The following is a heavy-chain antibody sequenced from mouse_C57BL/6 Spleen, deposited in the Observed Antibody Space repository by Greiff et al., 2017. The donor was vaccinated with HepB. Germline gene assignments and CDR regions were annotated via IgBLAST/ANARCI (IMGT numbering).Heavy chain of an antibody. D-gene: IGHD3-2*02. CDR3: ASLDSSGYVGAY. V-gene: IGHV1-81*01. Sequence: VKLMESGAELARPGASVKLSCKASGYTFTSYGISWVKQRTGQGLEWIGESYPRSGNTYYNEKFKGKATLTADKSSSTAYMELRSLTSEDSAVYFCASLDSSGYVGAYWGQGTLVTVSA. CDR2: SYPRSGNT. J-gene: IGHJ3*01. CDR1: GYTFTSYG.